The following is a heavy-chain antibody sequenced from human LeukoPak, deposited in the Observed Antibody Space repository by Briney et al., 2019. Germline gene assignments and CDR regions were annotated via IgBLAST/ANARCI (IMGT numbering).Heavy chain of an antibody. J-gene: IGHJ4*02. CDR1: GFTFSSYA. V-gene: IGHV3-23*01. Sequence: GGSLRLSCTASGFTFSSYAMSWVRQAPGKGLEWVSAISGSGGSTYYADSVKGRFTISRDNSKNTLYLQMNSLRAEDTAVYYCAKDYDSSGYYYGDWGQGTLVTVSS. D-gene: IGHD3-22*01. CDR2: ISGSGGST. CDR3: AKDYDSSGYYYGD.